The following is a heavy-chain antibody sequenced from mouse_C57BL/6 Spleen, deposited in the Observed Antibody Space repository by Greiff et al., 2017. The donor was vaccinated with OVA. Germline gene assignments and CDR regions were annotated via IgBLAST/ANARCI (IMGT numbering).Heavy chain of an antibody. V-gene: IGHV1-80*01. CDR1: GYAFSSYW. CDR2: IYPGDGDT. J-gene: IGHJ4*01. Sequence: VKLVESGAELVKPGASVKISCKASGYAFSSYWMNWVKQRPGKGLEWIGQIYPGDGDTNYNGKFKGKATLTADKSSSTAYMQLSSLTSEDSEVYVCARNSTYVVCAMAYWGQGTSVTVSA. CDR3: ARNSTYVVCAMAY. D-gene: IGHD5-1*01.